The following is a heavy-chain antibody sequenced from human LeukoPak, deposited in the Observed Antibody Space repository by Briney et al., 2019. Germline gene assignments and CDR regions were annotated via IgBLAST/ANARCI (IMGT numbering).Heavy chain of an antibody. D-gene: IGHD3-3*01. V-gene: IGHV4-39*01. CDR3: ARHFGTVPFDY. Sequence: SETLSLTCTVSGGSISSSSHFWGWIRQPPGKGLEWIGSIYYSGSTYYNPSLKRRVTISVDTSKNQFSLKLTSVTAADTAVYYCARHFGTVPFDYWGPGTLVTVSS. J-gene: IGHJ4*02. CDR1: GGSISSSSHF. CDR2: IYYSGST.